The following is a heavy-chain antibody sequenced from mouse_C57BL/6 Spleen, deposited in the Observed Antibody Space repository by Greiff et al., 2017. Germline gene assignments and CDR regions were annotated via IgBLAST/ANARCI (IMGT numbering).Heavy chain of an antibody. J-gene: IGHJ3*01. CDR1: GYTFTTYP. Sequence: QVTLKVSGAELVKPGASVKMSCKASGYTFTTYPIEWMKQNHGKSLEWIGNFHPYNDDTKYNEKFKGKATLTVEKSSSTVYLELSRLTSDDSAVYYCARRDNDYAAWFAYWGQGTLVTVSA. D-gene: IGHD2-4*01. CDR3: ARRDNDYAAWFAY. CDR2: FHPYNDDT. V-gene: IGHV1-47*01.